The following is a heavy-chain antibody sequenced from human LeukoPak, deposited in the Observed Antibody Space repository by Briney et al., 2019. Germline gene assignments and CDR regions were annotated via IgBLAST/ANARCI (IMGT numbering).Heavy chain of an antibody. D-gene: IGHD6-19*01. CDR2: IYYSGST. Sequence: SETLSLTCTVSGGSISSSSYYWGWIRQPPGKGLEWIGSIYYSGSTYYNPSLKSRVTISVDTSKNQFSLKLSSVTAADTAVYYCATTSEVAAPFDYWGQGTLVTVSS. CDR1: GGSISSSSYY. V-gene: IGHV4-39*07. CDR3: ATTSEVAAPFDY. J-gene: IGHJ4*02.